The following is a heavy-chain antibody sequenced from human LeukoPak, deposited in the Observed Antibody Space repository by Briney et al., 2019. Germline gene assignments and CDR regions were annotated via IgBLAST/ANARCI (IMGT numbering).Heavy chain of an antibody. CDR2: ISSTSSTI. J-gene: IGHJ4*02. CDR3: ARGFLEDTQ. Sequence: GGSLRLSCAASGFTFSSYNMNWVRQAPGKGLEWISYISSTSSTIYYVDSVKGRFTISRDNAKSSLYLQMNSLRAEDTAVYYCARGFLEDTQWGQGTLVTVSS. CDR1: GFTFSSYN. V-gene: IGHV3-48*01. D-gene: IGHD2-15*01.